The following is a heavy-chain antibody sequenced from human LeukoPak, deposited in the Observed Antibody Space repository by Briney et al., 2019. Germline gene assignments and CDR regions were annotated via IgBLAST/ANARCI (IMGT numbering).Heavy chain of an antibody. V-gene: IGHV4-59*01. D-gene: IGHD5-24*01. CDR3: ARVNREMATITP. CDR1: GDSISSFY. J-gene: IGHJ4*02. CDR2: IYYSGST. Sequence: SETLSLTCTVSGDSISSFYWSWIRQPAGKGLEWIGYIYYSGSTNYNPSLKSRVTISVDTSKNQFSLKLSSVTAADTAVYYCARVNREMATITPWGQGTLVTVSS.